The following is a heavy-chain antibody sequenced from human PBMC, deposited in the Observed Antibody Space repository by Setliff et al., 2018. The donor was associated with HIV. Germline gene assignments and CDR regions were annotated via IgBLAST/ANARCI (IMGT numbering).Heavy chain of an antibody. V-gene: IGHV4-4*02. J-gene: IGHJ6*02. CDR1: GASVRSPTW. D-gene: IGHD7-27*01. Sequence: ASETLSLTCAVSGASVRSPTWWSWVRQAPGKGLEWVGKVFHSGSTNYNPSLKSRLTISVDTSKNQFSLKLSSVTAADTAVYYCARDLGSGLYYYGMDVWGQGTTVTVSS. CDR3: ARDLGSGLYYYGMDV. CDR2: VFHSGST.